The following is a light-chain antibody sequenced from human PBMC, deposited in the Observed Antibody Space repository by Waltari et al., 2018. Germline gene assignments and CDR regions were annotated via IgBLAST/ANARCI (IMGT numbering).Light chain of an antibody. CDR1: QTLMHTDGKTY. CDR3: MQSIQLPRT. J-gene: IGKJ2*01. Sequence: DIVMTQTPLSLSVTPGQPASISCKSSQTLMHTDGKTYLYWYVQKTGQSPQILIYEVSNRVAGVPDRFSGSGSGTDFTLKISRVEAEDGAVYYCMQSIQLPRTFGQGTKLEI. CDR2: EVS. V-gene: IGKV2D-29*02.